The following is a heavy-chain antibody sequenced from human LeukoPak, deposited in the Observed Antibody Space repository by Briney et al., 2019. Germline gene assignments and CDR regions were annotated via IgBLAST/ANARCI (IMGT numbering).Heavy chain of an antibody. V-gene: IGHV3-7*01. D-gene: IGHD3-16*01. CDR3: ATYTHWVAGDV. J-gene: IGHJ6*02. CDR2: MNQDGSAK. Sequence: GGSLRLSCAASGFTFSDSWMSWVCQAPGKGLEWVANMNQDGSAKGYVDSVKGRFTISRDNARNSLYLQMSSLRPEDTAVYYCATYTHWVAGDVWGQGTTVTVSS. CDR1: GFTFSDSW.